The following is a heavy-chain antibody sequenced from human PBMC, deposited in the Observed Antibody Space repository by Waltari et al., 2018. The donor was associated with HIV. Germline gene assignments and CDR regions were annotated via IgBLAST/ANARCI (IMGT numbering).Heavy chain of an antibody. CDR3: ARDTGSQYYYYGMDV. Sequence: EVLLVESGGGLFQPGGSLRLSCGTSGFILSSYWMSWGRQAPGQGLEWLANIKPDGSETYYVDSVKGRFTISRDNAKNSVYLQMDSLSVEDTALYFCARDTGSQYYYYGMDVWGQGTMVSVS. V-gene: IGHV3-7*01. CDR1: GFILSSYW. J-gene: IGHJ6*02. D-gene: IGHD3-10*01. CDR2: IKPDGSET.